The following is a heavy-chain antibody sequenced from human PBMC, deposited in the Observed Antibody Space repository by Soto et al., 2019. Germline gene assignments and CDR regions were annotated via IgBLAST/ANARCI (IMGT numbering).Heavy chain of an antibody. J-gene: IGHJ5*02. CDR1: GFSLSTSGAA. CDR2: IYWDGDK. D-gene: IGHD3-3*01. Sequence: QINLIESGPTLVKPTQPLTLTCTFSGFSLSTSGAAVGWVRQPPGRALEWPALIYWDGDKRYNASLGNRLTITKDTSMNQVVLTLTNVDPADTATYYCAHRATMTIFGLIIDNGIWFDPWGQGTRVIVSS. V-gene: IGHV2-5*02. CDR3: AHRATMTIFGLIIDNGIWFDP.